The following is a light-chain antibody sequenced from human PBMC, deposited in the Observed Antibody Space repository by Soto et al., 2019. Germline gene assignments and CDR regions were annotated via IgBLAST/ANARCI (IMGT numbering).Light chain of an antibody. J-gene: IGKJ2*01. V-gene: IGKV3-20*01. CDR2: GIS. CDR1: QSVTNSY. CDR3: QQYSSLPHT. Sequence: ESALTQSPGTLSLSPGERATLSCRASQSVTNSYFAWYQQRPGQAPRLLIYGISNRATGIPDRFSGSGSGTDFTLTISRLEPEDFVVYYCQQYSSLPHTFGQGTKLEVK.